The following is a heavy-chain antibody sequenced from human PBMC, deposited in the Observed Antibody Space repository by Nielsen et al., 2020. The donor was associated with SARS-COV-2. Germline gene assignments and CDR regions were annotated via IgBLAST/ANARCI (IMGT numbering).Heavy chain of an antibody. CDR3: AGARDYFDY. Sequence: GESLKISCAASGFTFSSYAMSWVRQAPGKGLEWVSAISGSGGSTYYADSVKGRFTISRDNAKNTLYLQMNSLRAEDTAVYYCAGARDYFDYWGQGTLVTVSS. V-gene: IGHV3-23*01. D-gene: IGHD3-16*01. CDR2: ISGSGGST. CDR1: GFTFSSYA. J-gene: IGHJ4*02.